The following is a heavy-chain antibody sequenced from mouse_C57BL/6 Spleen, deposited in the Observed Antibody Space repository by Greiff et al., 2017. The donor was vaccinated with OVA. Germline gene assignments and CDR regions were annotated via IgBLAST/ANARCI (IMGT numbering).Heavy chain of an antibody. J-gene: IGHJ2*01. CDR3: ARLITTVVEDYFDY. D-gene: IGHD1-1*01. V-gene: IGHV1-64*01. CDR1: GYTFTSYW. Sequence: QVQLKQPGAELVKPGASVKLSCKASGYTFTSYWMHWVKQRPGQGLEWIGMIHPNSGSTNYNEKFKSKATLTVDKSSSTAYMQLSSLTSEDSAVYYCARLITTVVEDYFDYWGQGTTLTVSS. CDR2: IHPNSGST.